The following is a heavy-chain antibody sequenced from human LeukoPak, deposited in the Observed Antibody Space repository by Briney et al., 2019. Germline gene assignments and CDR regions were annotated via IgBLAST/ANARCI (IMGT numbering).Heavy chain of an antibody. J-gene: IGHJ3*02. Sequence: TSETLSLTCTVSGGSISSSSYYWGWIRQPPGKGLEWIGSIYYSGSTYYNPSLKSRVTISVDTSKNQFSLKLSSVTAADTAVYYCAGAPPLWFGETHDAFDIWGQGTMVTVSS. D-gene: IGHD3-10*01. CDR2: IYYSGST. V-gene: IGHV4-39*07. CDR1: GGSISSSSYY. CDR3: AGAPPLWFGETHDAFDI.